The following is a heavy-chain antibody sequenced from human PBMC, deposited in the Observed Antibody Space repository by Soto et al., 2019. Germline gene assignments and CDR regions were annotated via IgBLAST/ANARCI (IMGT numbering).Heavy chain of an antibody. Sequence: PSETLSLTCTVSGGSISSGNYYWGWIRQPPGKGLEWIGFISYSGTTHCSASLRSRVSISVDTSKNQFSLDLNSVTAADTAVYYCASRHSSPYFDYWGQGTLVTVSS. V-gene: IGHV4-30-4*01. D-gene: IGHD6-13*01. J-gene: IGHJ4*02. CDR1: GGSISSGNYY. CDR3: ASRHSSPYFDY. CDR2: ISYSGTT.